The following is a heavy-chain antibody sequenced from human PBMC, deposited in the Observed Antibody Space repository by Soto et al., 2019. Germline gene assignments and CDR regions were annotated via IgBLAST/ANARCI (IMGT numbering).Heavy chain of an antibody. D-gene: IGHD5-12*01. Sequence: ASVKVSCKASGYTFTGYYMHWVRQAPGQGLEWMGWINPNSGGTSYAQKFQGRVTMTRDTSTSTVYMELNSLRADDTAVYYCAKAISGYNAPLDHWGQGTRVTVSS. CDR3: AKAISGYNAPLDH. CDR1: GYTFTGYY. V-gene: IGHV1-2*02. CDR2: INPNSGGT. J-gene: IGHJ4*02.